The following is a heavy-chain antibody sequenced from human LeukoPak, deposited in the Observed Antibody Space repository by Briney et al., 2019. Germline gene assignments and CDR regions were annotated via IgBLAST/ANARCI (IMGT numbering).Heavy chain of an antibody. CDR3: ARNNAMDV. Sequence: GGSLRLSCAASGFALSSHWMTWVRQVPGRGPEWVANVNRDGSETYYLDSVKGRFTISKDNAKNSLYLQMNSLRAEDTALYHCARNNAMDVWGQGTTVIVSS. J-gene: IGHJ6*02. CDR2: VNRDGSET. D-gene: IGHD2-8*01. CDR1: GFALSSHW. V-gene: IGHV3-7*03.